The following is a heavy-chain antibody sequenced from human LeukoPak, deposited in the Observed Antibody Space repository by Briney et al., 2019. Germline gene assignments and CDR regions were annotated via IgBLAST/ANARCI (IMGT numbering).Heavy chain of an antibody. D-gene: IGHD3-10*01. V-gene: IGHV3-23*01. J-gene: IGHJ4*02. CDR1: GCTFSNYA. CDR2: ISGSGGST. CDR3: ANDYGSGSYFDY. Sequence: GWALRLSCAASGCTFSNYAMSWVRQAPGKGLEWLAAISGSGGSTYYADSVKGRFTLSRDNSKNTLYLQMNSLRAEDTAVYYCANDYGSGSYFDYWGQGTLVTVSS.